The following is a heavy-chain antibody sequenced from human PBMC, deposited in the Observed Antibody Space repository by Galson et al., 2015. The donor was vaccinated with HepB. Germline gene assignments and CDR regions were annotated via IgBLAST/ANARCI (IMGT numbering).Heavy chain of an antibody. Sequence: SVKVSCKASGYTFTGYYMHWVRQAPGQGLEWMGWINPNSGGTNYAQKFQGWVTMTRDTSISTAYMELSRLRSDDTAVYYCARDRSLRFLEWKYYYMDVWGKGTTVTVSS. V-gene: IGHV1-2*04. CDR3: ARDRSLRFLEWKYYYMDV. J-gene: IGHJ6*03. CDR1: GYTFTGYY. D-gene: IGHD3-3*01. CDR2: INPNSGGT.